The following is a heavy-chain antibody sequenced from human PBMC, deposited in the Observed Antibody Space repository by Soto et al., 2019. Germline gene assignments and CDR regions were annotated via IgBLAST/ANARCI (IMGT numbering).Heavy chain of an antibody. J-gene: IGHJ6*02. CDR3: AKTDSSGWSWSYYYYGMDV. V-gene: IGHV3-30*18. CDR1: GFTFSSYG. D-gene: IGHD6-19*01. Sequence: PGGSLRLSCAASGFTFSSYGMHWVRQAPGKGLEWVAVISYDGSNKYYADSVKGRFTISRDNSKNTLYLQMNSLRAEDTAVYYCAKTDSSGWSWSYYYYGMDVWSQGTTVTVSS. CDR2: ISYDGSNK.